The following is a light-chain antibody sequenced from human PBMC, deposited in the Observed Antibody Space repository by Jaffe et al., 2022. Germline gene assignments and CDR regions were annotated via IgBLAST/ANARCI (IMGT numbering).Light chain of an antibody. CDR2: RDS. J-gene: IGLJ1*01. V-gene: IGLV3-9*01. CDR1: NIGSKN. Sequence: SYELTQPLSVSVALGQTARITCGGNNIGSKNVHWYQQKPGQAPVLVIYRDSNRPSGIPERFSGSNSGNTATLTISRAQAGDEADYYCQVWDSSHVFGTGTKVTVL. CDR3: QVWDSSHV.